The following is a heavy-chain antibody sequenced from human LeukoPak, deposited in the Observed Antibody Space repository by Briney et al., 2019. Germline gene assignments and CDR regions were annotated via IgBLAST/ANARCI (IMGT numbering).Heavy chain of an antibody. CDR1: GYSVNNGYY. J-gene: IGHJ6*03. V-gene: IGHV4-38-2*01. CDR3: ARQHDSYFYYYVDV. CDR2: LYHSDSV. Sequence: KTSETLSLTCAVSGYSVNNGYYWVWIRRPPGKGLEWIGSLYHSDSVYYNTALQSRVSMSVDTSKNQFSLKLSFVTAADTAVYYCARQHDSYFYYYVDVWGSGTTVTVSS.